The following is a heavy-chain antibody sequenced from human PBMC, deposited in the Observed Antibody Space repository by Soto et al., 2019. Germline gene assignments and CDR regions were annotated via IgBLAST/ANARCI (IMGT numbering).Heavy chain of an antibody. Sequence: SVKVSCKAPGGTFSTYAISWVRQVPGQGLEWMGGIIPMFGTANYAQRFQDRVTITADESTNTVYMELSSLRSEDTAVYFCASGIQLWLRRINNGYSGWGQGTLVTVSS. J-gene: IGHJ4*02. CDR1: GGTFSTYA. CDR2: IIPMFGTA. CDR3: ASGIQLWLRRINNGYSG. V-gene: IGHV1-69*13. D-gene: IGHD5-18*01.